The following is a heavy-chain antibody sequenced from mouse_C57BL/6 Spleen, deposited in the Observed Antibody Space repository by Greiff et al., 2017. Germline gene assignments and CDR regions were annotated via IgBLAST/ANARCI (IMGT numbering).Heavy chain of an antibody. Sequence: QVQLQQPGAELVKPGASVKLSCKASGYTFTSYWMHWVKQRPGRGLKWIGRIDPNSGGTKYNEKFKSKATLTVDKPSSTAYMQLSSLTSEDSAVYYCARRRDWNWDAFDYWGQGTTLTVSS. CDR2: IDPNSGGT. D-gene: IGHD4-1*01. CDR1: GYTFTSYW. CDR3: ARRRDWNWDAFDY. V-gene: IGHV1-72*01. J-gene: IGHJ2*01.